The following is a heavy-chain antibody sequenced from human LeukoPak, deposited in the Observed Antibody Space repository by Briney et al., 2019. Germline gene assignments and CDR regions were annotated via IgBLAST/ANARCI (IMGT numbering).Heavy chain of an antibody. J-gene: IGHJ4*02. CDR1: GFTFSNFA. Sequence: GGSLRLSCAASGFTFSNFAMNWVRQAPGQGLEWVSGITGSGDSTDYADSAKGRFTISRDNSINTLFLQMNSLRAEDTAVYYCARPHYDFWSGFYYYFDYWGQGTLVTVSS. V-gene: IGHV3-23*01. CDR2: ITGSGDST. D-gene: IGHD3-3*01. CDR3: ARPHYDFWSGFYYYFDY.